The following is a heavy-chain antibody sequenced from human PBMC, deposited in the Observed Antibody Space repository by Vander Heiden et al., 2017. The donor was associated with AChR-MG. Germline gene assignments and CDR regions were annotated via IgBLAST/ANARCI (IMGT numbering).Heavy chain of an antibody. Sequence: QLQLVQSGAAVKKPGSSVKVSCKASGGTFRSYAISWVRRAPGQGLEWMGAIIPIFGTANYAQKFQGRVTITADKSTSTAYMELSSRRSEDTAVYYCARDGGTYYDFWSGYQYYYYYYMDVWGKGTTVTVSS. CDR2: IIPIFGTA. CDR3: ARDGGTYYDFWSGYQYYYYYYMDV. D-gene: IGHD3-3*01. J-gene: IGHJ6*03. V-gene: IGHV1-69*06. CDR1: GGTFRSYA.